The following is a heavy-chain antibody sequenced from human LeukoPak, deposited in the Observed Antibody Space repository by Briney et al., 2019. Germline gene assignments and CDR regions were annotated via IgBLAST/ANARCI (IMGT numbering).Heavy chain of an antibody. V-gene: IGHV3-21*01. J-gene: IGHJ4*02. Sequence: AGGSLRLSCAASGFTFSSSAMSWVRQAPGKGLEWVSSISSSSSYIYYADSVKGRFTISRDNAKNSLYLQMNSLRAEDTAVYYCARGDFDYWGQGTLVTVSS. CDR1: GFTFSSSA. CDR3: ARGDFDY. CDR2: ISSSSSYI.